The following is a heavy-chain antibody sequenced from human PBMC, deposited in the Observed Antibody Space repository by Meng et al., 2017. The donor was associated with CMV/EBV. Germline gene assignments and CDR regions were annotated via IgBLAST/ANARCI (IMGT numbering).Heavy chain of an antibody. CDR3: ARVVPAAIGGRGGPFDY. V-gene: IGHV4-34*01. D-gene: IGHD2-2*02. CDR2: INHSGST. Sequence: SETLSLTCAVYGGFFSGYYWSWIRQPPGKGLEWIGEINHSGSTNYNPSLKSRVTISVDTSKNQFSLKLSSVTAADTAVYYCARVVPAAIGGRGGPFDYWGQGTLVTVSS. CDR1: GGFFSGYY. J-gene: IGHJ4*02.